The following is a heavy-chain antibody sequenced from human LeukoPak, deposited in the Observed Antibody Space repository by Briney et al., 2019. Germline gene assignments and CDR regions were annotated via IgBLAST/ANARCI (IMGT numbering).Heavy chain of an antibody. V-gene: IGHV4-31*03. J-gene: IGHJ4*02. D-gene: IGHD3-22*01. CDR2: IHPSGTL. CDR3: SRGLDSRKLGY. CDR1: GASFSGGDQY. Sequence: SETLSLTCTVSGASFSGGDQYWNWIRQSPGRGLEWIGSIHPSGTLYNNPSLESRVTISIDTSKNQFSLNLNSVTAADTAVYFCSRGLDSRKLGYWGQGTLVTVSS.